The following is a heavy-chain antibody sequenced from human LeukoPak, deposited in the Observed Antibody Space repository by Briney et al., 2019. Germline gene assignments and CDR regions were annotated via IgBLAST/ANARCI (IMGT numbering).Heavy chain of an antibody. CDR1: GFTFSSYD. D-gene: IGHD3-10*01. CDR2: VGTAGDT. J-gene: IGHJ3*02. Sequence: GGSLRLSCAASGFTFSSYDMHWVRHATGKGLEWVSAVGTAGDTYYPGSVKGRFTISRENAKNSLYLQMNSLRAGDTAVYYCARAVRGAFDIWGQGTMVTVSS. V-gene: IGHV3-13*01. CDR3: ARAVRGAFDI.